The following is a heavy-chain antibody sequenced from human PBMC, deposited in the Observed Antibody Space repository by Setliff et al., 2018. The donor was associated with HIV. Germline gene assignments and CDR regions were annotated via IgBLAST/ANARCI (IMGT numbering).Heavy chain of an antibody. CDR3: ARYNWNPLGYRFDY. CDR1: GYTFTSYY. J-gene: IGHJ4*02. D-gene: IGHD1-20*01. Sequence: ASVKVSCKASGYTFTSYYMHWVRQAPGQGLEWLGIINPSGGTTNYAQKFQGRVTMTRDTSTSTLYMELSSLRSEDTAVYYCARYNWNPLGYRFDYWGQGTLVTVSS. V-gene: IGHV1-46*01. CDR2: INPSGGTT.